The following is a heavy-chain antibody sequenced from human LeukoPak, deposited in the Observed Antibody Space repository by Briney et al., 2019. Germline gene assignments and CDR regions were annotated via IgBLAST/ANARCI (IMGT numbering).Heavy chain of an antibody. CDR3: ARGLGYYDFWSGYYYFDY. CDR2: INHSGST. Sequence: SETLSPTCAVYGGSFSGYYWSWIRQPPGKGLEWIGEINHSGSTNYNPSLKSRVTISVDTSKNQFSLKLSSVTAADTAVYYCARGLGYYDFWSGYYYFDYWGQGTLVTVSS. CDR1: GGSFSGYY. J-gene: IGHJ4*02. D-gene: IGHD3-3*01. V-gene: IGHV4-34*01.